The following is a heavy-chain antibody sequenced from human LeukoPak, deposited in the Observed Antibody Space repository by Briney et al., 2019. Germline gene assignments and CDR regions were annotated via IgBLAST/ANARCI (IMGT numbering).Heavy chain of an antibody. D-gene: IGHD3-22*01. CDR1: GFTFSSYG. CDR3: VKDPGNYYDSSGYYDY. CDR2: ISYDGSNK. V-gene: IGHV3-30*18. J-gene: IGHJ4*02. Sequence: GGSLRLSCAASGFTFSSYGMHWVRQAPGKGLEWVAVISYDGSNKYYADSVKGRFTISRDNSKNTLYLQMNSLRAEDTAVYYCVKDPGNYYDSSGYYDYWGQGTLVTVSS.